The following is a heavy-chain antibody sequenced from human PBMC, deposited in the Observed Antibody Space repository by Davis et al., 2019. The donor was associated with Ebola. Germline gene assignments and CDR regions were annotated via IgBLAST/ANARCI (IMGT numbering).Heavy chain of an antibody. CDR1: GYTFTSYC. Sequence: ASVKVSCKASGYTFTSYCISWVRQAPGQGLEWMGWISAYNGNTNYAQKLQGRVTMTTDTSTSTAYMELRSLRSDDTAVYYCARRYYHSSGWYFDYWGQGTLVTVSS. CDR3: ARRYYHSSGWYFDY. D-gene: IGHD6-19*01. CDR2: ISAYNGNT. J-gene: IGHJ4*02. V-gene: IGHV1-18*01.